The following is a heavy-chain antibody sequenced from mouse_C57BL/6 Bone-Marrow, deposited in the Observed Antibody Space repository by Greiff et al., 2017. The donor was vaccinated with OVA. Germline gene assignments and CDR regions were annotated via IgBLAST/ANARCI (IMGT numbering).Heavy chain of an antibody. D-gene: IGHD1-1*01. CDR3: ARQTITTVVARDYAMDY. J-gene: IGHJ4*01. CDR1: GFTFSDYG. CDR2: ISSGSSTI. V-gene: IGHV5-17*01. Sequence: EVQGVESGGGLVKPGGSLKLSCAASGFTFSDYGMHWVRQAPEKGLEWVAYISSGSSTIYYADTVKGRFTISRDNAKNTLFLQMTSLRSEDTAMYYCARQTITTVVARDYAMDYWGQGTSVTVSS.